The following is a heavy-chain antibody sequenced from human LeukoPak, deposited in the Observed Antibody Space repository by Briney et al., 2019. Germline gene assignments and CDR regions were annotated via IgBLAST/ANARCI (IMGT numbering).Heavy chain of an antibody. V-gene: IGHV4-59*01. CDR3: ARGTEYYYDSSGYRVFDY. CDR2: IYYSGST. CDR1: GGSISSYY. J-gene: IGHJ4*02. Sequence: ASETLSLTCTVSGGSISSYYWSWIRQPPGKGLEWIGYIYYSGSTNYNPSLKSRVTISVDTSKNQFSLKLSSVTAADTAVYYCARGTEYYYDSSGYRVFDYWGQGTLVTVSS. D-gene: IGHD3-22*01.